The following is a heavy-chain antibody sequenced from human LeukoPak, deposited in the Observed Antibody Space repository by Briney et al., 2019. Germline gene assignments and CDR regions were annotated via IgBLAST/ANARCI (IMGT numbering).Heavy chain of an antibody. D-gene: IGHD2-21*01. CDR2: INSDGTST. V-gene: IGHV3-74*01. CDR3: AGNSPGFDS. Sequence: GGSLRLSCAASGFSFSNYWMYWVRQAPGKGLVWVSRINSDGTSTSYADSVKGRFIISRDNAKNTLFLQMNSLRAEDTAVYYCAGNSPGFDSWGQGTLVTVSS. J-gene: IGHJ4*02. CDR1: GFSFSNYW.